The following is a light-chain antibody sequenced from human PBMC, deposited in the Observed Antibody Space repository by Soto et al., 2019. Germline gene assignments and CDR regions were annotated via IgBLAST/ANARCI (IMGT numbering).Light chain of an antibody. CDR2: GAS. J-gene: IGKJ4*01. V-gene: IGKV3-20*01. CDR3: QQYGSSPLT. Sequence: EIVLPQSPGTLSLSPGEGATLSCRASQSVSSSYLAWYQQKPGQAPRLLIYGASSRATGIPDRFSGSGSGTDFTLTISRLEPEDFAVYYCQQYGSSPLTFGGGTKVDIK. CDR1: QSVSSSY.